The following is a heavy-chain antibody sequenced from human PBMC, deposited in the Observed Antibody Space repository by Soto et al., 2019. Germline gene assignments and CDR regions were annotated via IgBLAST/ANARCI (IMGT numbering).Heavy chain of an antibody. CDR2: INHRGST. CDR1: GGSIVSDKW. Sequence: LSLTCAVSGGSIVSDKWWSWVRQSPGKGLEWLGEINHRGSTIYNPSLKSRVTISVDTSRNQFYLKVKSVTAADTAVYYCARGGSSELWGQGTLVTVSS. J-gene: IGHJ4*02. CDR3: ARGGSSEL. D-gene: IGHD6-6*01. V-gene: IGHV4-4*02.